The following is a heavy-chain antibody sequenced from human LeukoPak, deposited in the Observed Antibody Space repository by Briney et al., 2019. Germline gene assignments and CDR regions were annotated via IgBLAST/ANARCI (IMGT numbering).Heavy chain of an antibody. CDR2: ISKSGSTT. D-gene: IGHD3-10*01. CDR1: GFTFSDYY. Sequence: GGSLRLSCAASGFTFSDYYISCFRQAPGKGLEWVSYISKSGSTTYYADSVKGRLTISRDNAKNSLYLQMNSLRAKDTAVYYCARVFKSGGPLDYWGQGTLVTISS. CDR3: ARVFKSGGPLDY. J-gene: IGHJ4*02. V-gene: IGHV3-11*04.